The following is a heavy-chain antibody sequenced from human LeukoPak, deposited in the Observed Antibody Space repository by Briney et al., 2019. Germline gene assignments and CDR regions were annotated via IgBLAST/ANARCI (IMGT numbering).Heavy chain of an antibody. CDR3: ASTSKYCSGGSCYLVLGAFDI. J-gene: IGHJ3*02. D-gene: IGHD2-15*01. CDR2: MNPNSGNT. CDR1: GYTFTSYD. V-gene: IGHV1-8*01. Sequence: ASVKVSCKASGYTFTSYDINWVRQATGQGPEWMGWMNPNSGNTGYAQKFQGRVTMTRNTSISTAYMELSSLRSEDTAVYYCASTSKYCSGGSCYLVLGAFDIWGQGTMVTVSS.